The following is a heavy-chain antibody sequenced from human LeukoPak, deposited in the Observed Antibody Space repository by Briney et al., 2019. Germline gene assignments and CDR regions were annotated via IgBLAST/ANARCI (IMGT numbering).Heavy chain of an antibody. J-gene: IGHJ2*01. CDR3: AKRVPARWDNWYFDL. CDR1: EFTFSGHQ. D-gene: IGHD2-2*01. CDR2: IRGSGDNT. V-gene: IGHV3-23*01. Sequence: GGSLRLSCAASEFTFSGHQMSWVRQAPGKGPEWVSAIRGSGDNTFYADSVKGRFTISRDNSKNTVYLQMNSLRAEDTAVYYCAKRVPARWDNWYFDLWGRGTLVTVSS.